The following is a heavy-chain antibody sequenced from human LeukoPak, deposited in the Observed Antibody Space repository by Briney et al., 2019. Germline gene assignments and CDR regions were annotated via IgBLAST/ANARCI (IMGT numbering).Heavy chain of an antibody. V-gene: IGHV3-23*01. D-gene: IGHD2-8*02. CDR1: GFTFSSYA. J-gene: IGHJ4*02. CDR2: ISGSGGNT. Sequence: TGGSLRLSCATSGFTFSSYAMSWVRQAPGKGLEWVSSISGSGGNTYYADSVKGRFTISRDYSKNTLYLQMNSLRTEETAVYYCATYRQVLLPFESWGQGTLVTVSS. CDR3: ATYRQVLLPFES.